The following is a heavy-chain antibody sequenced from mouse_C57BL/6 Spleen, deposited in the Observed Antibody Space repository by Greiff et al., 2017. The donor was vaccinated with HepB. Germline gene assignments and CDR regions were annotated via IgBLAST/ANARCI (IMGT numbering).Heavy chain of an antibody. Sequence: LVESGPELVKPGASVKISCKASGYAFSSSWMNWVKQRPGKGLEWIGRIYPGDGDTNYNGKFKGKATLTADKSSSTAYMQLSSLTSEDSAVYFCAGSYDYAGDYWGQGTTLTVSS. CDR2: IYPGDGDT. J-gene: IGHJ2*01. CDR3: AGSYDYAGDY. V-gene: IGHV1-82*01. CDR1: GYAFSSSW. D-gene: IGHD2-4*01.